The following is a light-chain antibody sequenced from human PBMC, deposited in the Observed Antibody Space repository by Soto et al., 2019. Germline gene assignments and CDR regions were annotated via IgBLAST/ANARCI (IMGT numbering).Light chain of an antibody. J-gene: IGLJ2*01. CDR3: QTWGTGIHV. V-gene: IGLV4-69*01. CDR1: SGHSSYA. CDR2: LNSDGSH. Sequence: QPVLTQSPSVSASLGASVKLTCTLSSGHSSYAIAWHQQQPEKGPRYLMKLNSDGSHSKGDGIPDRFSGSSSGAERYLTIASLQSEDEADYYCQTWGTGIHVFGGGTQLTVL.